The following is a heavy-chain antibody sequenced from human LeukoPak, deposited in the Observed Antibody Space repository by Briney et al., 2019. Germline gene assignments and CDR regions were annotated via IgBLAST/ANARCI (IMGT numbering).Heavy chain of an antibody. CDR2: IYYSGST. CDR1: GGSISSYY. Sequence: PSETLSLTCTVSGGSISSYYWSWLRQPPGKGLEWIGYIYYSGSTNYNPSLKSRVTISVDTSKNQFSLKLSSVTAADTAVYYCARRRAYYGSGSYNPWGQGTLVTVSS. V-gene: IGHV4-59*12. CDR3: ARRRAYYGSGSYNP. J-gene: IGHJ5*02. D-gene: IGHD3-10*01.